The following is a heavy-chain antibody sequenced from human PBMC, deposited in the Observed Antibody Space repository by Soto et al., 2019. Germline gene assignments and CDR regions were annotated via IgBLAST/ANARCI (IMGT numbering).Heavy chain of an antibody. CDR1: GGSFNGYY. CDR2: INHSGCT. Sequence: SETLSLTCAVYGGSFNGYYWSWSRKPPGKGLEWSGEINHSGCTNYNPSLKSRVTISVDTSKNQFSLKLSSVTAADTAVYYCARGYGGSGSYYIDYYYYYGMDVWGQGTTVT. CDR3: ARGYGGSGSYYIDYYYYYGMDV. V-gene: IGHV4-34*01. D-gene: IGHD3-10*01. J-gene: IGHJ6*02.